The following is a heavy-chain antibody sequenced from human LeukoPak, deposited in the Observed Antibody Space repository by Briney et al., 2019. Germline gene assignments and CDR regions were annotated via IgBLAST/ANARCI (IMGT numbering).Heavy chain of an antibody. V-gene: IGHV1-2*02. Sequence: ASVKVSCKASGYTFTGYYMHWVRQAPGQGLEWMGWINPNSGGTNYAQKFQGRVTMTRDTSISTAYMELSRLRSDDTAVYYCARDAPRYCSSTSCYGDYWGQGTLITVSS. CDR2: INPNSGGT. CDR1: GYTFTGYY. CDR3: ARDAPRYCSSTSCYGDY. J-gene: IGHJ4*02. D-gene: IGHD2-2*01.